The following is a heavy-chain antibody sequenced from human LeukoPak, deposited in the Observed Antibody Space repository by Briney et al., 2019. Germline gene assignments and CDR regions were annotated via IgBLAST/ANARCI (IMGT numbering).Heavy chain of an antibody. V-gene: IGHV3-23*01. CDR1: GFTFSSYA. D-gene: IGHD3-9*01. CDR3: AKLGDILTGYPYYFDC. J-gene: IGHJ4*02. CDR2: ISGSGGST. Sequence: GGFLRLSCAASGFTFSSYAMSWVRQAPGKGLEWVSAISGSGGSTYYADSVKGRFTISRDNSKNTLYLQMNSLRAEDTAVYYCAKLGDILTGYPYYFDCWGQGTLVTVSS.